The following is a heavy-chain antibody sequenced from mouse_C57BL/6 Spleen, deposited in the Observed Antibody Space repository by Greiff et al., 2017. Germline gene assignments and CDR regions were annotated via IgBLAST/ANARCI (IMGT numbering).Heavy chain of an antibody. CDR1: GYTFTSYT. V-gene: IGHV1-4*01. D-gene: IGHD1-1*01. Sequence: QVQLQQSGAELARPGASVKMSCKASGYTFTSYTMHWVKQRPGQGLEWIGYINPSSGYTKYNQKFKDKATLTADKSSSTAYMQLSSLTAEDSAVYYCARYYYGSSHLYFDVWGKGTTVTVSA. CDR3: ARYYYGSSHLYFDV. CDR2: INPSSGYT. J-gene: IGHJ1*03.